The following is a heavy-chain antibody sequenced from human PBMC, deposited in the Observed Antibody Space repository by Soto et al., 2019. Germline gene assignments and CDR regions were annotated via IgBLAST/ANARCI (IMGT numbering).Heavy chain of an antibody. V-gene: IGHV3-23*01. CDR1: GFTFSSYA. Sequence: SLRLSCAASGFTFSSYAMSWVRQAPGKGLEWVSAISGSGGSTYYADSVKGRFTISRDNSKNTLYLQMNSLRAEDTAVYYCAKASRLVIVLFDYWGQGTLVTVSS. CDR2: ISGSGGST. J-gene: IGHJ4*02. CDR3: AKASRLVIVLFDY. D-gene: IGHD3-9*01.